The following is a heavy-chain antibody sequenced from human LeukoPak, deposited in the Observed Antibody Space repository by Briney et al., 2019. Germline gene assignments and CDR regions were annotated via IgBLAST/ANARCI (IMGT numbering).Heavy chain of an antibody. CDR3: ARDWDGDRYYFDY. V-gene: IGHV1-46*01. Sequence: ASVKVSCKASGYTFTNYYIHCVRQAPGQGLEWMGIINPSGGSTSYAQKFQGRVTMTRDTSTSTVYMELSSLRSEDTAVYFCARDWDGDRYYFDYWGQGTLVTVSS. CDR1: GYTFTNYY. J-gene: IGHJ4*02. CDR2: INPSGGST. D-gene: IGHD4-17*01.